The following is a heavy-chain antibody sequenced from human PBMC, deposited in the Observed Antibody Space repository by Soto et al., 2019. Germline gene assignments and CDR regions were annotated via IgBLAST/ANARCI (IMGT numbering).Heavy chain of an antibody. D-gene: IGHD6-19*01. CDR3: ARRYSSGWPFFYYYYGMDV. Sequence: SETLSLTCAVYGGSFSGYYWSWIRQPPGKGLEWIGEINHSGSTNYNPSLKSRVTISVDTSKNQFSLKLSSVTAADTAVYYCARRYSSGWPFFYYYYGMDVWGQGTTVTVSS. CDR1: GGSFSGYY. CDR2: INHSGST. J-gene: IGHJ6*02. V-gene: IGHV4-34*01.